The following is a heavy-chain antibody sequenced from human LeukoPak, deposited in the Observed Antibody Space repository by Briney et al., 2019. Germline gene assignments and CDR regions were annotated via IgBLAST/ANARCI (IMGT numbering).Heavy chain of an antibody. CDR2: ISYDGSNK. V-gene: IGHV3-30*18. D-gene: IGHD2-8*01. CDR3: AKSMREFDP. CDR1: GFTFGSYG. Sequence: GGSLRLSCAASGFTFGSYGMNWFGQAPGGGLEWVAVISYDGSNKYYADSVKGRFTISRDNSKNTLYLQMNSLRAEDTAVYYCAKSMREFDPWGQGTLVTVSS. J-gene: IGHJ5*02.